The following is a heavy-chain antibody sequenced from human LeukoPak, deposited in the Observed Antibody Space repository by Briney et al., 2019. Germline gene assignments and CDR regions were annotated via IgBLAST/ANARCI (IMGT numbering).Heavy chain of an antibody. CDR3: ARARRARGYFMDV. Sequence: GALVKVSCKASGYTFTSYDVNWVRQATGQGLEWMGWMNPNSGNTGYAQKIQGRVTMTRNNSISTAYMELSSLRSEDTAVYFCARARRARGYFMDVWGKGTTVTVSS. J-gene: IGHJ6*03. V-gene: IGHV1-8*02. CDR2: MNPNSGNT. CDR1: GYTFTSYD. D-gene: IGHD6-6*01.